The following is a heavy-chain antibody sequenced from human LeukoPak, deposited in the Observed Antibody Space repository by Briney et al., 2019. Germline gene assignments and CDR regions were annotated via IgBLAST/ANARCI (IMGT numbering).Heavy chain of an antibody. D-gene: IGHD6-19*01. CDR2: IYYSGST. Sequence: SETLSLTCTVSGGSISSYYWSWIRQPPGKGLEWIGYIYYSGSTNYNPSLKSRVTISVDTSKNQFSLKLSSVTAADTAVYYCGRHRIAVSIFDYWGQGTLVTVSS. V-gene: IGHV4-59*08. CDR3: GRHRIAVSIFDY. J-gene: IGHJ4*02. CDR1: GGSISSYY.